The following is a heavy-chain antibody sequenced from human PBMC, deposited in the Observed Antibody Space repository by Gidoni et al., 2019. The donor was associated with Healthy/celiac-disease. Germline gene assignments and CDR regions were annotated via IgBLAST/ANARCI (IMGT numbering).Heavy chain of an antibody. CDR1: GFTFSSYA. Sequence: VPLSESGGGLVQPGGSLRLSCAASGFTFSSYAMSGVRQAPGEGLEWVSAISGSGGSTYYAASVKGRFTISRDNSKNTLSLQMNSLRAEDTAVYYCAKDGAYCGGDCYSFWFDPWGQGTLVTVSS. CDR3: AKDGAYCGGDCYSFWFDP. V-gene: IGHV3-23*01. CDR2: ISGSGGST. D-gene: IGHD2-21*01. J-gene: IGHJ5*02.